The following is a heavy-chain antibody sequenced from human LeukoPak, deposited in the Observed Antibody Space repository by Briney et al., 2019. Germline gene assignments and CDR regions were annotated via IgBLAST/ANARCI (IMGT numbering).Heavy chain of an antibody. D-gene: IGHD2-8*01. CDR3: AKDTTIGKYCTNGVCSPFDY. Sequence: GGSLTLSCAGSGFTFSSYTMSWVRQAPGQGLEWVSVISDSGDYTSYADSVRGRFTISRDNSRNTLYLQMISLRPEDTAVYYCAKDTTIGKYCTNGVCSPFDYWGQGTLVTVSS. J-gene: IGHJ4*02. CDR1: GFTFSSYT. CDR2: ISDSGDYT. V-gene: IGHV3-23*01.